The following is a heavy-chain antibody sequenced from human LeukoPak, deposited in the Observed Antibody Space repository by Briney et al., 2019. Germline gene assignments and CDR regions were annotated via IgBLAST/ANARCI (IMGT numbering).Heavy chain of an antibody. D-gene: IGHD5-12*01. J-gene: IGHJ4*02. CDR2: IYPGDSDT. V-gene: IGHV5-51*01. Sequence: GESLKISCKGSGYSFTSYWIGWVRQMPGKGLEWMGIIYPGDSDTRYSPSFQGQVTISADKSISTAYLQWSSLKAPDTAIYYCGFANSGYHYDCWGQGTLVTVSS. CDR1: GYSFTSYW. CDR3: GFANSGYHYDC.